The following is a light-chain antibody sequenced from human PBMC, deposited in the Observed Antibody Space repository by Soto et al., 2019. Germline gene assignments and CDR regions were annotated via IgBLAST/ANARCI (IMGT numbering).Light chain of an antibody. CDR1: QSISSW. CDR3: QQYNSYQTWT. J-gene: IGKJ1*01. CDR2: DAS. Sequence: DIQMTQSPSTLSASVGDRVTITCRASQSISSWLAWYQQKPWKAPKLLIYDASSLESGVPSRFRGSGSGTEFTLTISILQPDDFATYYCQQYNSYQTWTFGQGTKVEIK. V-gene: IGKV1-5*01.